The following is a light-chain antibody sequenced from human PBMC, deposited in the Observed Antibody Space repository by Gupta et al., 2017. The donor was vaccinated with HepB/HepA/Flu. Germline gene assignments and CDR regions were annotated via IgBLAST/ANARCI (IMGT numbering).Light chain of an antibody. V-gene: IGKV2-30*02. J-gene: IGKJ1*01. CDR3: RRGIEWPWT. CDR1: LSLVQSDGNTY. CDR2: KCS. Sequence: DVVMTHSVLFLPITLGQLACINCRSRLSLVQSDGNTYLNCFQQSPGQSPRRLIYKCSDPDSGVPDRFSGSASGTDFTLKISMVDAEDVGVYYCRRGIEWPWTFGEGTKLEIK.